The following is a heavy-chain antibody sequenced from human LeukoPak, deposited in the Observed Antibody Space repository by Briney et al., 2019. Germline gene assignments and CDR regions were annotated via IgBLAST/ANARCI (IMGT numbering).Heavy chain of an antibody. D-gene: IGHD4-11*01. CDR2: IIPFFGTA. Sequence: ASVKFSCMASGGTFSSYAISWVRQATGHGLEWMGGIIPFFGTANYAQKFQGRVTITADESTSTAYMELSSLRSEDTAVYYCARDRITVSPNWYYYYGMDVWGQETTVTVSS. V-gene: IGHV1-69*13. CDR1: GGTFSSYA. J-gene: IGHJ6*02. CDR3: ARDRITVSPNWYYYYGMDV.